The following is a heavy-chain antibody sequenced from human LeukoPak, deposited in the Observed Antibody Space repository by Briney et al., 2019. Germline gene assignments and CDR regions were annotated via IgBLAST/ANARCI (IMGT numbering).Heavy chain of an antibody. CDR3: ARARLRYVDWLPIDY. V-gene: IGHV3-30*01. Sequence: PGGSLRLSCAASGFTFSSYAMHWVRQAPGKGLEWVAVISYDGSNKYYADSVKGRFTISRDNSKNTLYLQMNSLRAEDTAVYYCARARLRYVDWLPIDYWGQGTLVTVSS. CDR2: ISYDGSNK. J-gene: IGHJ4*02. D-gene: IGHD3-9*01. CDR1: GFTFSSYA.